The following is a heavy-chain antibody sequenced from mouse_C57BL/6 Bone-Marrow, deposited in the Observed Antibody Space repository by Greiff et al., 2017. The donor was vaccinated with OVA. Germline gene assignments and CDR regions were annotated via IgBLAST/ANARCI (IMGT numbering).Heavy chain of an antibody. CDR3: AGTVVADWYFDV. J-gene: IGHJ1*03. CDR1: GYAFSSSW. D-gene: IGHD1-1*01. CDR2: IYPGDGDT. V-gene: IGHV1-82*01. Sequence: QVQLKESGPELVKPGASVKISCKASGYAFSSSWMNWVKQRPGKGLEWIGRIYPGDGDTNYNGKFKGKATLTADKSSSTAYMQLSSLTSEDSAVYFCAGTVVADWYFDVWGTGTTVTVFS.